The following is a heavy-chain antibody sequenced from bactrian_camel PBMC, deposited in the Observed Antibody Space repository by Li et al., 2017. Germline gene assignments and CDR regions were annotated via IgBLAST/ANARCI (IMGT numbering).Heavy chain of an antibody. Sequence: HVQLVESGGGLVQPGGSLRLSCAASGFALSSSTMNWVRQAPGKGLEWVSESNIAVGNTYYADSVKGRFTISRDNAKNTLYLQLTNLKTEDTAMYYCAYDLPRYCDLKVMTTSTRKYGQGTQVTVS. D-gene: IGHD5*01. CDR1: GFALSSST. V-gene: IGHV3S1*01. J-gene: IGHJ4*01. CDR2: SNIAVGNT.